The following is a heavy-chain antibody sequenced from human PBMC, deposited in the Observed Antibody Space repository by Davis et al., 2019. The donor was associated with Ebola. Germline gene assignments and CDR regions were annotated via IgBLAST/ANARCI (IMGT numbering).Heavy chain of an antibody. CDR1: GYTFTGYY. Sequence: ASVKVSCKASGYTFTGYYIHWVRQAPGQGLEWMGWISAYNGNTNYAQKLQGRVTMTTDTSTSTAYMELRSLRSDDTAVYYCAREPINYYHGMDVWGTGTTVTVSS. CDR3: AREPINYYHGMDV. J-gene: IGHJ6*04. CDR2: ISAYNGNT. V-gene: IGHV1-18*04.